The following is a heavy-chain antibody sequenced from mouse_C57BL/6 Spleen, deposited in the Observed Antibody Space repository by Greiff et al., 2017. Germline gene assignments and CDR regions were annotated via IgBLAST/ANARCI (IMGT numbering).Heavy chain of an antibody. J-gene: IGHJ2*01. CDR1: GFNIKDDY. CDR3: TTGDGYYVDY. V-gene: IGHV14-4*01. D-gene: IGHD2-3*01. CDR2: IDPENGDT. Sequence: EVQLQQSGAELVRPGASVKLSCTASGFNIKDDYMHWVKQRPEQGLEWIGWIDPENGDTEYASKFQGKATITADPASNTAYLQLSSLTSEDTAVYYCTTGDGYYVDYWGQGTTLTVSS.